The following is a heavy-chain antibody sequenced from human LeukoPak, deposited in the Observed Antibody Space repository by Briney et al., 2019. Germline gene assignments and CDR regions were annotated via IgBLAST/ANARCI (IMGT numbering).Heavy chain of an antibody. CDR3: ACLRGPSDY. J-gene: IGHJ4*02. Sequence: PGGSLRLSCAASGFTGSSSYISWVRQAPGKGLEWVSVIYSGGRRYYADSVKGRFTISRDNAKNSLYLQMDSLTADDTAVYFCACLRGPSDYWGQGTLVTVSS. D-gene: IGHD4-17*01. CDR1: GFTGSSSY. CDR2: IYSGGRR. V-gene: IGHV3-53*01.